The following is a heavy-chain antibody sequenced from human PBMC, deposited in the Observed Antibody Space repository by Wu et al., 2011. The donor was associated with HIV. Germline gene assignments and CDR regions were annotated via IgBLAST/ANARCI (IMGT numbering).Heavy chain of an antibody. J-gene: IGHJ4*02. CDR3: ARRVAASGTTLGH. CDR1: GYTFTSYD. V-gene: IGHV1-8*03. D-gene: IGHD6-13*01. Sequence: QVQLVQSGAEVKKPGASVKVSCKASGYTFTSYDINWVRQATGQGLEWMGWMNPNTGDTGYAQNFQGRITITRNTSMSTAYMELSSLRFEDTAVYFCARRVAASGTTLGHWGQGNPGSPSPQ. CDR2: MNPNTGDT.